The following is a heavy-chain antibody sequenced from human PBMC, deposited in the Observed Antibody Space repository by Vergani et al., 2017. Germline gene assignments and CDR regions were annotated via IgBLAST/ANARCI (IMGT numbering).Heavy chain of an antibody. V-gene: IGHV7-4-1*02. Sequence: QVQLVHSGSELKKPGASVKVSCTVSGYTFTSYAMNWVRQAPGQGLVWMGWINTNTGNPTYAQGFTGRFVLSLDTSVSTAYMQISSLKAEDTAGDYCARDFCYRYSGTCAAGYWGQGTLVTVSS. J-gene: IGHJ4*02. D-gene: IGHD5-12*01. CDR2: INTNTGNP. CDR3: ARDFCYRYSGTCAAGY. CDR1: GYTFTSYA.